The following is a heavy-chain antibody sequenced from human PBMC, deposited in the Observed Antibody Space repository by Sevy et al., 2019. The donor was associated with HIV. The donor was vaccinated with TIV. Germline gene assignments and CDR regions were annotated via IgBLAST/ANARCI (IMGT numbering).Heavy chain of an antibody. D-gene: IGHD2-2*01. J-gene: IGHJ6*02. Sequence: SETLSLTCAVYGGSFSGYYWSWIRQPPGKGLEWIGEINHSGSTNYNPSLKSRVTISVDTSKNQFSLKLSSVTAADTVVYYCARGRRRGRKIPGAMRVGPHYYGMDVWGQGTTVTVSS. CDR1: GGSFSGYY. CDR3: ARGRRRGRKIPGAMRVGPHYYGMDV. V-gene: IGHV4-34*01. CDR2: INHSGST.